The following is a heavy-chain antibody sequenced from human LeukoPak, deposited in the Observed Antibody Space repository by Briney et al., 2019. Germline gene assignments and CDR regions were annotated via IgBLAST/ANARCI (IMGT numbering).Heavy chain of an antibody. Sequence: GGSLRLSCAASGFRFSSYGMHWVRQAPGKGLECVAFIRFDGDIKYYGEAVKGRFTISRNNAENKVFLQMDNLRAEDTAVYFCARSVSYMDVWGQGTTVTVSS. CDR1: GFRFSSYG. D-gene: IGHD4-17*01. J-gene: IGHJ6*03. CDR2: IRFDGDIK. CDR3: ARSVSYMDV. V-gene: IGHV3-33*08.